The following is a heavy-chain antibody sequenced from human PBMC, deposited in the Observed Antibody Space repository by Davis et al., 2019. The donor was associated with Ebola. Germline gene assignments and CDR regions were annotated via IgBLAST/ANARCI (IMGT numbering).Heavy chain of an antibody. Sequence: AASVPVSCKASGYTFTSYAMHWVRQAPGQRPEWMGWNNAGNGNTKYSQKFQGRVTITRDTSASTAYMELSSLRSEDTAVYYCARGLSKAYYYYGMDVWGQGTTVTVSS. CDR3: ARGLSKAYYYYGMDV. J-gene: IGHJ6*02. CDR2: NNAGNGNT. V-gene: IGHV1-3*01. CDR1: GYTFTSYA.